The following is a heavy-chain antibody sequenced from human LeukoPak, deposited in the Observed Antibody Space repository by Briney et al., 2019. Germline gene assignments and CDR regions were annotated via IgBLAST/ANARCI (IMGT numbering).Heavy chain of an antibody. CDR1: GFTFDDYA. CDR2: ISWNSGSI. Sequence: GGSLRLSCAASGFTFDDYAMHWVRQAPGEGLGWVSGISWNSGSIGYADSVKGRFTISRDNAKNSLYLQMNSLRAEDTALYYCAKDRYGDYEGGWFDPWGQGTLVTVSS. CDR3: AKDRYGDYEGGWFDP. D-gene: IGHD4-17*01. V-gene: IGHV3-9*01. J-gene: IGHJ5*02.